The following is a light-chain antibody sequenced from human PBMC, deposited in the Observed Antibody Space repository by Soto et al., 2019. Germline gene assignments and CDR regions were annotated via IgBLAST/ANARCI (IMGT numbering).Light chain of an antibody. CDR2: GNS. CDR3: QSYDSSLSGSYV. CDR1: SSNIGAGYD. Sequence: QSVLAQPPSVSGAPGQKVTISCTGSSSNIGAGYDLHWYQQLPGTAPKLLLYGNSNRPSGVPDRFSGSKSGTSASLAITGLQAEDEADYYCQSYDSSLSGSYVFGTGTQLTVL. J-gene: IGLJ1*01. V-gene: IGLV1-40*01.